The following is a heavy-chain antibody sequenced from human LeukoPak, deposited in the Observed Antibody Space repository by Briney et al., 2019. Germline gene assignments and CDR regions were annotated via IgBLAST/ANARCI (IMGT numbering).Heavy chain of an antibody. J-gene: IGHJ6*03. Sequence: GASVKVSCKASGGTFSSYAISWVRQAPGQGLEWMGGNIPIFGTANYAQKFQGRVTITTDESTSTAYMELSSLRSEDTAVYYCARVPALVPAYMDVWGKGTTVTVSS. V-gene: IGHV1-69*05. CDR2: NIPIFGTA. D-gene: IGHD2-2*01. CDR1: GGTFSSYA. CDR3: ARVPALVPAYMDV.